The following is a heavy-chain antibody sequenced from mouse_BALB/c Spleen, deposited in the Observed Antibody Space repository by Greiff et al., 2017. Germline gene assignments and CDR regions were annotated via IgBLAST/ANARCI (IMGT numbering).Heavy chain of an antibody. D-gene: IGHD2-4*01. CDR1: GFTFSSYA. CDR3: AREGITTGYYAMDY. J-gene: IGHJ4*01. Sequence: EVKLVESGGGLVKPGGSLKLSCAASGFTFSSYAMSWVRQSPEKRLEWVAEISSGGSYTYYPDTVTGRFTISRDNAKNTLYLEMSSLRSEDTAMYYCAREGITTGYYAMDYWGQRTSVTVSS. CDR2: ISSGGSYT. V-gene: IGHV5-9-4*01.